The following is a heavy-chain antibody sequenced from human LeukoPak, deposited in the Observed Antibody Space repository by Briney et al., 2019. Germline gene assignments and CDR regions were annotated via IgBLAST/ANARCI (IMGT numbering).Heavy chain of an antibody. CDR2: INHSGST. J-gene: IGHJ4*02. CDR3: ARGLAAFDY. Sequence: SETLSLTCAVYGGSFSGYYWSWIRQPPGKGLEGIGEINHSGSTNYNPSLKSRATISVDTSKNQFSLKLSSVTAADTAVYYCARGLAAFDYWGQGTLVTVSS. CDR1: GGSFSGYY. D-gene: IGHD6-19*01. V-gene: IGHV4-34*01.